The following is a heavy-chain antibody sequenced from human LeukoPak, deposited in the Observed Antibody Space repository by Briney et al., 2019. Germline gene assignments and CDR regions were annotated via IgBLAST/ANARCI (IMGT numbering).Heavy chain of an antibody. V-gene: IGHV1-2*02. CDR1: GYPFTKWE. CDR2: INPNSGGT. Sequence: ASVKVSCKTSGYPFTKWEINWVRQAPGQGLEWMGWINPNSGGTNYAQKFQGRVTMTRDTSISTAYMELSRLRSDDTAVYYCARGRDVLLWFGELLYFDYWGQGTLVTVSS. CDR3: ARGRDVLLWFGELLYFDY. D-gene: IGHD3-10*01. J-gene: IGHJ4*02.